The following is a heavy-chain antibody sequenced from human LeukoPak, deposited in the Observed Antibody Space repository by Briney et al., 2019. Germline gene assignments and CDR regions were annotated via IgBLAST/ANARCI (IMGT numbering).Heavy chain of an antibody. CDR1: GYTFPGYY. J-gene: IGHJ4*02. V-gene: IGHV1-2*02. CDR2: ITPNSGGT. Sequence: GASVKVSCKASGYTFPGYYMHWVRQAPGQGLEWMGWITPNSGGTNYAQQFQGRVTMTRDTSISTAYMELSSLRSEDTAVYYCARDNDSRDPPHFDYWGQGTLVTVSS. CDR3: ARDNDSRDPPHFDY. D-gene: IGHD3-16*01.